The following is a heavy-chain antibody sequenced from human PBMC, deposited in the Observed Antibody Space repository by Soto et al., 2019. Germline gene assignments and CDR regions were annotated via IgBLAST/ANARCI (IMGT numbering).Heavy chain of an antibody. CDR2: IYYSGST. J-gene: IGHJ5*02. Sequence: NPSETLSLTCTVSGGSISSYYWSWIRQPPGKGLEWIGYIYYSGSTNYNPSLKSRVTISVDTSKNQFSLKLSSVTAADTAVYYCARVVPYSGSYWTFDPWGQGTLVTVSS. V-gene: IGHV4-59*01. CDR3: ARVVPYSGSYWTFDP. CDR1: GGSISSYY. D-gene: IGHD1-26*01.